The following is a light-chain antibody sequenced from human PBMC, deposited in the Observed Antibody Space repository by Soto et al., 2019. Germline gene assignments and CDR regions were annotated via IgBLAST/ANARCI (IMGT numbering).Light chain of an antibody. CDR1: QSVSNN. CDR2: GAS. Sequence: EIVMTQSPATLSVSPGARATLSCRARQSVSNNLAWYQQEPGQAPRRLIHGASTRATGIPARFSGSGSGTEFTLTISSLQSEDFAVYYCQQYRNCPLTFGGGTKVEIK. V-gene: IGKV3-15*01. CDR3: QQYRNCPLT. J-gene: IGKJ4*01.